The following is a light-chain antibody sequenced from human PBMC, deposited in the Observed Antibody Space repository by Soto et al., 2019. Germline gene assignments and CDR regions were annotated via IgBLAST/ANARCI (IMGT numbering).Light chain of an antibody. V-gene: IGKV3-15*01. CDR1: QSVSSN. Sequence: EIVMTQSPATLSVSPGERATLSCRASQSVSSNLGWYQQKPGQAPRLLFYGASTRATGIPVRFSASGSGTEFTLTISSLQSADFAVYYCQQYNDWPRGYTFGQGTKLEIK. CDR3: QQYNDWPRGYT. J-gene: IGKJ2*01. CDR2: GAS.